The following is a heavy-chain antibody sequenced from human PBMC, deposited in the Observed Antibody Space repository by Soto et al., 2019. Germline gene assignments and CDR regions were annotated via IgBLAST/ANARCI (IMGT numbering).Heavy chain of an antibody. J-gene: IGHJ6*02. V-gene: IGHV1-18*01. CDR2: ISAYNGNT. Sequence: GASVKVSCKASGYTFTSYGISWVRQAPGQGLEWMGWISAYNGNTNYAQKLQGRVTMTTDTSTSTAYMELRSLRSDDTAVYYCARDPLLLNGNDGLEYYYYGMDGWGQGTTVTVSS. CDR3: ARDPLLLNGNDGLEYYYYGMDG. CDR1: GYTFTSYG. D-gene: IGHD1-1*01.